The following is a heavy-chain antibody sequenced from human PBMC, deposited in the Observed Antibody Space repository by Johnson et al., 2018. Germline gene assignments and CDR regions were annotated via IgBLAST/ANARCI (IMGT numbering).Heavy chain of an antibody. V-gene: IGHV3-9*01. CDR3: AKIGRYDNSGGGRDG. Sequence: VQLVESGGGVVQPGRSLRLSCVASGFTFADYAVHWVRQAPGTGLEWVHGLRWTSGSIGYADTVNGRFTISRDNAKSSLYRQMNSLRAEDTALYYCAKIGRYDNSGGGRDGWGQGTTVTVSS. CDR1: GFTFADYA. J-gene: IGHJ6*02. CDR2: LRWTSGSI. D-gene: IGHD3-22*01.